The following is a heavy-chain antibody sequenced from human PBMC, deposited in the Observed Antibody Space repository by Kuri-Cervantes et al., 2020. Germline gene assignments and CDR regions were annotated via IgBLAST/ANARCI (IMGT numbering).Heavy chain of an antibody. J-gene: IGHJ4*02. Sequence: GGSLRLSCAASGFTLNGSAMHWVRQAPGKGLEWVAGISYNSGTIDYMDSVKGRFTISRDNAKNSLLLLMNSLRPEDTALYYCAKDFSATYFYHFETWGQGTLVTVSS. CDR1: GFTLNGSA. CDR2: ISYNSGTI. CDR3: AKDFSATYFYHFET. D-gene: IGHD2/OR15-2a*01. V-gene: IGHV3-9*01.